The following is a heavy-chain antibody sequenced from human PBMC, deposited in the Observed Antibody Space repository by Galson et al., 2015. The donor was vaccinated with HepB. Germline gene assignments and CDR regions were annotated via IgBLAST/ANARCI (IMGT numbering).Heavy chain of an antibody. CDR1: GGSFSGYY. CDR2: INHSGST. J-gene: IGHJ2*01. D-gene: IGHD4-23*01. V-gene: IGHV4-34*01. CDR3: ARVGGYGGNSYWYFDL. Sequence: ETLSLTCAVYGGSFSGYYWSWIRQPPGKGLEWIGEINHSGSTNYNPSLKSRVTISVDTSKNQFSLKLSSVTAADTAVYYCARVGGYGGNSYWYFDLWGRGTLVTVSS.